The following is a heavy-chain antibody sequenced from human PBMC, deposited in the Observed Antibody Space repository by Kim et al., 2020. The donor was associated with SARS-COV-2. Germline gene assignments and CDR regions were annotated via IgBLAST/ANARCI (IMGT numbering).Heavy chain of an antibody. D-gene: IGHD2-15*01. CDR2: INHSGST. J-gene: IGHJ4*01. CDR1: GGSFSGYY. V-gene: IGHV4-34*01. CDR3: ARRGRYCSGGSCYPAIDY. Sequence: SETLSLTCAVYGGSFSGYYWSWIRQPPGKGLEWIGEINHSGSTNYNPSLKSRVTISVDTSKNQFSLKLSSVTAADTAVYYCARRGRYCSGGSCYPAIDY.